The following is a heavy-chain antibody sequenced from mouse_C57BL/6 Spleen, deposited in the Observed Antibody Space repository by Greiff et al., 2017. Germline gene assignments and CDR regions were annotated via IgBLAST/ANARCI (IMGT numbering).Heavy chain of an antibody. V-gene: IGHV1-81*01. Sequence: QVQLQQSGAELARPGASVKLSCKASGYTFTSYGISWVKQRTGQGLEWIGEIYPRSGNTYYNEKFKGKATLTADKSSSTAYMELRSLTSEDSAVYYCARFNYDSSYPYAMDYWGQGTSVTVSS. CDR3: ARFNYDSSYPYAMDY. CDR1: GYTFTSYG. D-gene: IGHD1-1*01. CDR2: IYPRSGNT. J-gene: IGHJ4*01.